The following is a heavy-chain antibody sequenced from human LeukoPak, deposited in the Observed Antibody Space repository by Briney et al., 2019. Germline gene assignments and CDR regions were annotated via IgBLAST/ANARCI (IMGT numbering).Heavy chain of an antibody. CDR3: TISHDYGDN. CDR2: SRGTANNYAT. Sequence: PGGSLKLSCAASGFTFSGSAIYWVRHPSGKGLEWVGRSRGTANNYATAYAASVKRRFTISRDDSKKTAYLQMNSLKTDDTAIYYCTISHDYGDNWGQGTLVSVSS. J-gene: IGHJ4*02. CDR1: GFTFSGSA. D-gene: IGHD4-17*01. V-gene: IGHV3-73*01.